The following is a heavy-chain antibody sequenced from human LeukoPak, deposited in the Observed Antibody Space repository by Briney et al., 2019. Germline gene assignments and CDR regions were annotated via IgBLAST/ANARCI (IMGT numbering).Heavy chain of an antibody. CDR3: ATTTSGGDAFDI. CDR1: GGSLSSYY. J-gene: IGHJ3*02. D-gene: IGHD1-26*01. Sequence: KPSETLSLTCTVSGGSLSSYYWSWIRQPPGKGLEWIGCIYYTGSTNFNPSLKSRVTISVDTSKNQFSLNLRSVTAADTAVYYCATTTSGGDAFDIWGQGTMVTVSS. V-gene: IGHV4-59*01. CDR2: IYYTGST.